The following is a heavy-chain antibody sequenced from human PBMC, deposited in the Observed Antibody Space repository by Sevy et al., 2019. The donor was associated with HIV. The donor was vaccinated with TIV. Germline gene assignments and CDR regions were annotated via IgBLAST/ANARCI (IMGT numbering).Heavy chain of an antibody. J-gene: IGHJ5*02. D-gene: IGHD3-22*01. CDR2: IYPGDSDT. CDR3: ARTYDSSGYYNWFDP. V-gene: IGHV5-51*01. CDR1: GYSFTSYW. Sequence: GESLKISCKGSGYSFTSYWIGWVRQMPGKGLEWMGIIYPGDSDTRYSPSFQGQVTISADKSISTAYLQWSSLKASDTAMYYCARTYDSSGYYNWFDPWGQGTLVTVSS.